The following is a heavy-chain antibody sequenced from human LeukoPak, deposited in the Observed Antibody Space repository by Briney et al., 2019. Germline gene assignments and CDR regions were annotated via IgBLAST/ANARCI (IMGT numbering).Heavy chain of an antibody. CDR1: GFTFSSYG. D-gene: IGHD2-21*02. Sequence: PGGSLRLSCAASGFTFSSYGMHWVRQAPGKGLEWVAVISYDGSNKYYADSVKGRFTISRDNSKNTLYLQMTSLRAEDTAVYYCAKMRGGYLQGRFYFDYWGQGTLVAVSS. V-gene: IGHV3-30*18. J-gene: IGHJ4*02. CDR3: AKMRGGYLQGRFYFDY. CDR2: ISYDGSNK.